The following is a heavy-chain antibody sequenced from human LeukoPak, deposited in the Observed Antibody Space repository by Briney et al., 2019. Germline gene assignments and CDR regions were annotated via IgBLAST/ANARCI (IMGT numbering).Heavy chain of an antibody. CDR1: GYTFTSYY. CDR3: ARDSTFDYGSGSYWGY. V-gene: IGHV1-46*01. Sequence: ASVKVSCKASGYTFTSYYMHWVRQAPGQGLEGMGIINPSGGSTSYAQKFQGRVTMTRDTSTSTVYMELSSLRSEDTAVYYCARDSTFDYGSGSYWGYWGQGTLVTVSS. D-gene: IGHD3-10*01. CDR2: INPSGGST. J-gene: IGHJ4*02.